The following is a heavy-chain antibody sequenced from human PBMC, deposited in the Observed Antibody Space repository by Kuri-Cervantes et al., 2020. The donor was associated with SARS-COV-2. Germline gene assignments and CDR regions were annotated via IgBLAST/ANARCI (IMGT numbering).Heavy chain of an antibody. V-gene: IGHV4-59*01. J-gene: IGHJ6*02. CDR2: IYYSGST. D-gene: IGHD6-19*01. CDR1: GXXXSSYY. Sequence: SETLSLTCTVSGXXXSSYYWSWIRQPPGKGLEWIGYIYYSGSTNYNPSLKSRVTISVDTSKNQFSLKLSSVTAADTAVYYCAREGSGWYGEDXHNYGMDVWGQGTTVTVSS. CDR3: AREGSGWYGEDXHNYGMDV.